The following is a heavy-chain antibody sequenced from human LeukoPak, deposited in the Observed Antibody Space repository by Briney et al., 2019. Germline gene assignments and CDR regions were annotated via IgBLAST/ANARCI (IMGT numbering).Heavy chain of an antibody. CDR3: ARGPRVGATGGGAFDI. J-gene: IGHJ3*02. V-gene: IGHV4-59*01. D-gene: IGHD1-26*01. Sequence: SETLSLTCTVSGGSISSYYWSWLRQPPGKGLEWIGYIYYSGSTNYNPSLKSRVTISVDTSKNQFSLKLSSVTAADTAVYYCARGPRVGATGGGAFDIWGQGTMVTVSS. CDR2: IYYSGST. CDR1: GGSISSYY.